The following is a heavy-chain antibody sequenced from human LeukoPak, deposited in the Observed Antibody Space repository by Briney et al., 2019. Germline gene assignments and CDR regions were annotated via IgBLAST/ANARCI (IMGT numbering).Heavy chain of an antibody. CDR3: SRGYCSGGSRYGYNL. CDR2: INPNSGGT. V-gene: IGHV1-2*06. CDR1: GYTFTGYY. Sequence: ASVKVSCKASGYTFTGYYMHWVRQAPGQGLEWMGRINPNSGGTNYAQKFQGRVTMTRDTSISTAYMELSRLSSDDTAVYYCSRGYCSGGSRYGYNLWGQGNLVTVSS. D-gene: IGHD2-15*01. J-gene: IGHJ4*02.